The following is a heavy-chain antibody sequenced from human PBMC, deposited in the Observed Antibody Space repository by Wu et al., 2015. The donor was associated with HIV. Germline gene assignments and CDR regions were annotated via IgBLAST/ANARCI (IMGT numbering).Heavy chain of an antibody. CDR3: AGHTHGGGASQGFDP. Sequence: QVQLVQSGAEVKRPGASVKVSCKASGYTFTGYYMHWVRQAPGQGLEWMGWINPNSGGTNYAQKFQGRVTMTRDTSISTAYMELSRLRSDDTAVYYCAGHTHGGGASQGFDPWGQGTLVTVSS. J-gene: IGHJ5*02. D-gene: IGHD1-26*01. CDR1: GYTFTGYY. V-gene: IGHV1-2*02. CDR2: INPNSGGT.